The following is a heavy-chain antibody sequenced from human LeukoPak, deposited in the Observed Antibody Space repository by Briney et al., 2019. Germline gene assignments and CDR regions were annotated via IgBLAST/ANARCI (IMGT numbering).Heavy chain of an antibody. CDR3: ASRIGRYLYYFGMDV. Sequence: SETLSLTCTVSGGSISSSSYYWGWIRQPPGKGLEWIGSIYYSGSTYYNPSLKSRVTISVDTSKNQFSLKLSSVTAADTAVYYCASRIGRYLYYFGMDVWGHGTTVTVSS. CDR1: GGSISSSSYY. CDR2: IYYSGST. V-gene: IGHV4-39*07. D-gene: IGHD1-26*01. J-gene: IGHJ6*02.